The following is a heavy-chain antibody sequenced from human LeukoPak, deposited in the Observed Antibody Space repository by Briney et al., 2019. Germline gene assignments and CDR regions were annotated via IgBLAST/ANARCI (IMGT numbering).Heavy chain of an antibody. CDR3: AKDAETVLLHLLYFDY. CDR1: GFTFSSYA. Sequence: GGSLRLSCAASGFTFSSYAMSWVRQAPGKGLEWVSSISGSGGTTYYADSVKGRFTISRDNSKNTLYLQMNSLRAEDTAVYYCAKDAETVLLHLLYFDYWGQGTLVTVSS. V-gene: IGHV3-23*01. J-gene: IGHJ4*02. CDR2: ISGSGGTT. D-gene: IGHD2/OR15-2a*01.